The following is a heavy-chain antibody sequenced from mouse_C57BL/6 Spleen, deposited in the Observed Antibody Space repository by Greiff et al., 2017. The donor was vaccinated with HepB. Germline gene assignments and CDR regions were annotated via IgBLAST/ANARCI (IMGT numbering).Heavy chain of an antibody. D-gene: IGHD2-4*01. V-gene: IGHV1-85*01. Sequence: QVQLKESGPELVKPGASVKLSCKASGYTFTSYDINWVKQRPGQGLEWIGWIYPRDGSTKYNEKFKGKATLTVDTSSSTAYMELHSLTSEDAAVYFCARAEGYYDYSFAYWGQGTLVTVSA. CDR3: ARAEGYYDYSFAY. CDR1: GYTFTSYD. CDR2: IYPRDGST. J-gene: IGHJ3*01.